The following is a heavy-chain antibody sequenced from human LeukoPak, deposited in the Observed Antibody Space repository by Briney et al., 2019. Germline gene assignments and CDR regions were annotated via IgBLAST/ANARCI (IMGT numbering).Heavy chain of an antibody. V-gene: IGHV4-34*01. D-gene: IGHD1-1*01. CDR2: INHSGST. Sequence: SETLSLTCAVSGGSFSGYYWSWIRQPPGNGLEWIGEINHSGSTNYNPSLKSRVTISVDTSKHQFSLKLSYVTAADTSVYYCARGRYNWKYWGQGTLVTVSS. CDR1: GGSFSGYY. J-gene: IGHJ4*02. CDR3: ARGRYNWKY.